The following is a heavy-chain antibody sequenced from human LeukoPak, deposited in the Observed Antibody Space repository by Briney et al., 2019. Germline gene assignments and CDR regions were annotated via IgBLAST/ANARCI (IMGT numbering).Heavy chain of an antibody. CDR2: IYYSGST. V-gene: IGHV4-39*01. Sequence: PSETLSLTCTVSGGSISSSSYYWGWIRQPPGKGLEWIGRIYYSGSTYYNPSLKSRVTISVDTSKNQFSLKLSSVTAADTAVYYCASGTYYYDSSGYLRFPFDYWGQGTLVTVSS. J-gene: IGHJ4*02. D-gene: IGHD3-22*01. CDR1: GGSISSSSYY. CDR3: ASGTYYYDSSGYLRFPFDY.